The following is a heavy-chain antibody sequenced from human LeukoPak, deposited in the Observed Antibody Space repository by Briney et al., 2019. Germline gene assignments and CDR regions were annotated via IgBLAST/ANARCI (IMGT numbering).Heavy chain of an antibody. V-gene: IGHV3-15*07. CDR1: NAX. CDR3: TTDPYFDY. Sequence: NAXXXWVRQAPGKGLEWVGRIKSKTDSGTTDYAAPVKGRFTISRDDSKNTLYLQMNSLKTEDTAVYYCTTDPYFDYWGQGTLVTVSS. CDR2: IKSKTDSGTT. J-gene: IGHJ4*02.